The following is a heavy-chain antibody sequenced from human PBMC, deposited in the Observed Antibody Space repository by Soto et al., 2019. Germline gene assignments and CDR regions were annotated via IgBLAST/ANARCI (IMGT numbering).Heavy chain of an antibody. J-gene: IGHJ4*02. D-gene: IGHD6-19*01. CDR3: AKDLVAVAGTGLFDY. Sequence: QVQLVESGGGVVQPGRSLRLSCAASGFTFSSYGMHWVRQAPGKGLEWVAVISYDGSNKYYADSVKGRFTISRHNSKNTLYLQMNSLRAEDTAVYYCAKDLVAVAGTGLFDYWGQGTLVTVSS. V-gene: IGHV3-30*18. CDR2: ISYDGSNK. CDR1: GFTFSSYG.